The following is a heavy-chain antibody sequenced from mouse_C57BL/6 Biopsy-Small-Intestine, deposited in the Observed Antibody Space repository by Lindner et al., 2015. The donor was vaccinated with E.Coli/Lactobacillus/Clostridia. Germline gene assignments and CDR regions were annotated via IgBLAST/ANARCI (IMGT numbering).Heavy chain of an antibody. CDR3: SRDYTNYVIYPMDY. D-gene: IGHD2-5*01. CDR2: IYPGDGDT. J-gene: IGHJ4*01. CDR1: GYTFSTSW. Sequence: VQLQESGPELVKPGASVKISCKASGYTFSTSWMNWVKQRPGKGLEWIGRIYPGDGDTNYNGKFKGKATLTADKSSSTAYMQLSGLTSEDSAVYFCSRDYTNYVIYPMDYWGQGTSVTVSS. V-gene: IGHV1-82*01.